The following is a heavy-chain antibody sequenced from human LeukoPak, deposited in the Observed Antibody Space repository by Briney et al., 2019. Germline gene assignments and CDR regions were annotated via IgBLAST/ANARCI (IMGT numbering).Heavy chain of an antibody. D-gene: IGHD3-22*01. CDR1: GFTFSTYA. Sequence: GGSLRLSCAASGFTFSTYAMSWVRQAPGKGLEWVSLIGGSDGRTRYADSVKGRFTISRDNSKNTVYLEMNSLRAEDTAVYYCAKDSSSYDWGYMDVWGKGTTVTIYS. V-gene: IGHV3-23*01. CDR3: AKDSSSYDWGYMDV. J-gene: IGHJ6*03. CDR2: IGGSDGRT.